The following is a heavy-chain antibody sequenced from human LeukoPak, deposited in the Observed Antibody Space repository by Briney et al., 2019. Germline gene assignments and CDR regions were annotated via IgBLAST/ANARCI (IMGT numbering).Heavy chain of an antibody. CDR2: IYYSGST. D-gene: IGHD3-3*01. V-gene: IGHV4-59*01. J-gene: IGHJ6*03. CDR3: ARGIFGVVSYYYYYYRDV. CDR1: GGSISSYY. Sequence: PSETLSLTCTVSGGSISSYYWSWIRQPPGKGLEWIGYIYYSGSTNYNPSLKSRVTISVDTSKNQFSLKLSSVTAADTAVYYCARGIFGVVSYYYYYYRDVWGKGTTVTVSS.